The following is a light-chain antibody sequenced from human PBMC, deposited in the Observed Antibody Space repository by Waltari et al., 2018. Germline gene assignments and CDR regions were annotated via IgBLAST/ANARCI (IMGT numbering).Light chain of an antibody. CDR2: DAS. CDR3: QQYHSLALT. V-gene: IGKV1-33*01. CDR1: QRISNY. J-gene: IGKJ4*01. Sequence: DTQMTQSPSSLSESVGARITITCQASQRISNYLHWYKQKPGKALKRLIFDASSLETGVQSRFSGSGSGTDFSLTISNLQPEDMATYYCQQYHSLALTFGGGTKVEIK.